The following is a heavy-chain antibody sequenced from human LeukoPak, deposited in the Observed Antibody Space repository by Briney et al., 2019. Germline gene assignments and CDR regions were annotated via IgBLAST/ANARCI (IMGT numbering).Heavy chain of an antibody. CDR3: ARMQRYGSETYRRYGMDV. Sequence: ASVKVSCKASGYTFTSYGISWVRQAPGQGLEWMGWISAYNGNTNYAQKLQGRVTMTTDTSTSTAYMELRSLRSDDTAVYYCARMQRYGSETYRRYGMDVWGQGTTVTVSS. CDR1: GYTFTSYG. CDR2: ISAYNGNT. D-gene: IGHD3-10*01. J-gene: IGHJ6*02. V-gene: IGHV1-18*01.